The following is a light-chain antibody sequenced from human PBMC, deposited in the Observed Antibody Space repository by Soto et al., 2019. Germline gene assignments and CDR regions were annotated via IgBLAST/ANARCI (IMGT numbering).Light chain of an antibody. Sequence: QSALTQPPSLSGAPGQRVTVSCTGSSSNIGAGYDVHWYQQLPGTAPKLLIFDDNNRPSGVPDRFSGSRSGTSASLAITGFQAEDEAEYYCQSYDSSLSGYVFGAGTKVTVL. J-gene: IGLJ1*01. V-gene: IGLV1-40*01. CDR2: DDN. CDR3: QSYDSSLSGYV. CDR1: SSNIGAGYD.